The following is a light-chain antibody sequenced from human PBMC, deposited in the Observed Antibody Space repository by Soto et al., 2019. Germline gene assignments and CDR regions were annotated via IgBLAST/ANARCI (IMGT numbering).Light chain of an antibody. CDR2: GAS. CDR1: QSVSSYY. CDR3: QQYASSPWT. V-gene: IGKV3-20*01. Sequence: EIVLTQSPGTLSLSPGERATLSCRASQSVSSYYLAWYQQKFGQAPRLLIYGASNRATGIPDRFSGSGSGTDFTLTISRLEPEDFAVYYCQQYASSPWTFGQGTKVEIK. J-gene: IGKJ1*01.